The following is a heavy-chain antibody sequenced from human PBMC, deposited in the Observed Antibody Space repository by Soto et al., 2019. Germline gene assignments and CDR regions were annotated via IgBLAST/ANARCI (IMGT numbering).Heavy chain of an antibody. D-gene: IGHD1-1*01. CDR2: IIPILGIA. V-gene: IGHV1-69*02. CDR1: GGTFSSYT. CDR3: AMTVYNWNDVGWFDP. J-gene: IGHJ5*02. Sequence: QVQLVQSGAEVKKPGSSVKVSCKASGGTFSSYTISWVRQAPGQGLEWMGRIIPILGIANYAQKFQGRVTITADKSTSTAYMELSSLRSEDTAVYYCAMTVYNWNDVGWFDPWGQGTLVTVSS.